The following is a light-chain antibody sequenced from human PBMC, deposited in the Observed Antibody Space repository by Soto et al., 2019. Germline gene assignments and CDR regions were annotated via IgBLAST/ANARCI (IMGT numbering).Light chain of an antibody. V-gene: IGLV2-8*01. CDR1: SSDVGGYNY. Sequence: QSALTQPRSAYGSPGQSVTISCAGTSSDVGGYNYVSWYQQYPGKVPKLMIYEVSERPSGVPDRFSGSKSGNTAFLTVSGLQAEDEADYYCLSYADTAYVFGTGTKVTVL. CDR2: EVS. J-gene: IGLJ1*01. CDR3: LSYADTAYV.